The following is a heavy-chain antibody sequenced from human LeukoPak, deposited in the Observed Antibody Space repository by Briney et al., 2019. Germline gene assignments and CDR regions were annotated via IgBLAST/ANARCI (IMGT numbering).Heavy chain of an antibody. CDR3: ARDLVRGVIKVFDP. V-gene: IGHV4-59*01. CDR2: IYYSGST. D-gene: IGHD3-10*01. CDR1: GGSISSYY. Sequence: SETLSLTCTVSGGSISSYYWSWIRQPPGKGLEWIGYIYYSGSTNYNPSLKSRVTISVDTSKNQFSLKLSSVTAADTAVYYCARDLVRGVIKVFDPWGQGTLVTVSS. J-gene: IGHJ5*02.